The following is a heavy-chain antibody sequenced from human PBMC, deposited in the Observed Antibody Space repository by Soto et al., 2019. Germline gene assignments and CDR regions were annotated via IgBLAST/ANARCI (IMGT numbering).Heavy chain of an antibody. J-gene: IGHJ3*02. CDR1: GYTFTSYA. D-gene: IGHD4-17*01. V-gene: IGHV1-3*01. CDR3: AQPNYGDVNARAGAALDI. Sequence: ASVKVSSKASGYTFTSYAMHCVRQAPGQRLEWMRWINAGNDNTKYPQKFQGRVTITRDTSASTAYMELSTLRSEHTPVSYRAQPNYGDVNARAGAALDIWGQGTMV. CDR2: INAGNDNT.